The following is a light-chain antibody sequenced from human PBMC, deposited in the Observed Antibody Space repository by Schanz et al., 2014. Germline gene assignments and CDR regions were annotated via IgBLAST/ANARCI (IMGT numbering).Light chain of an antibody. CDR1: SSDVGSYDY. V-gene: IGLV2-23*02. Sequence: QSALTQPASVSGSPGQSITISCTGTSSDVGSYDYVSWYQQHPGKAPKLMIFDVSQRPSGVPDRFSGSKSGNTASLTISGLQAEDEADYYCSSYAGDVVFGGGTKLTVL. J-gene: IGLJ2*01. CDR3: SSYAGDVV. CDR2: DVS.